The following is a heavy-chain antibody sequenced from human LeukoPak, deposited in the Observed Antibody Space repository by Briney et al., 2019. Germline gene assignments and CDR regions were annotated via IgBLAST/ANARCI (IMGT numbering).Heavy chain of an antibody. D-gene: IGHD2-15*01. CDR1: GFTFSSYV. V-gene: IGHV3-23*01. CDR3: AKDPRI. CDR2: ISGSGTST. Sequence: GGSLRLSCAASGFTFSSYVMSWVRQAPGKGLEWVSSISGSGTSTYSADSVKGRFTISRDNSKNTLYLQLNSLRAEDTAIYYCAKDPRIGGQGTLVTVSS. J-gene: IGHJ4*02.